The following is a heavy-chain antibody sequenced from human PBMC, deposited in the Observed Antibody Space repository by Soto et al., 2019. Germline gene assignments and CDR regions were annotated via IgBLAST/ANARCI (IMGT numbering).Heavy chain of an antibody. CDR1: GYTFTNYG. D-gene: IGHD3-10*01. J-gene: IGHJ5*02. CDR3: ARGVGSGTYYNQYNWFDP. Sequence: GASVKVSCKASGYTFTNYGISWVRQAPGQGLEWMGWINTYNGNTNHAQKLQGRVTMTTDTSTSTAYTELRSLRSDDTAVYYCARGVGSGTYYNQYNWFDPWGQGTLVT. CDR2: INTYNGNT. V-gene: IGHV1-18*01.